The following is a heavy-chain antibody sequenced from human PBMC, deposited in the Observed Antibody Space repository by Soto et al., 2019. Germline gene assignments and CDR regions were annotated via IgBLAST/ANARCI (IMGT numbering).Heavy chain of an antibody. CDR3: ARDRSMLYGMDV. CDR2: IWYDGSNK. J-gene: IGHJ6*02. V-gene: IGHV3-33*08. D-gene: IGHD2-8*01. Sequence: PGGSLRLSCAASGFTFSSYGMHWVRQAPGKGLEWVAVIWYDGSNKYYADSVKGRFTISRDNSKNTLYLQMNSLRAEDTAVYYCARDRSMLYGMDVWGQGTTVTVSS. CDR1: GFTFSSYG.